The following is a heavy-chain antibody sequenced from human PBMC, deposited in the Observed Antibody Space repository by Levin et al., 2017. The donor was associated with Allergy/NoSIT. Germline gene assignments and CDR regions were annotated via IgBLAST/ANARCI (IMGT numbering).Heavy chain of an antibody. J-gene: IGHJ3*02. CDR2: IGSSGSPT. V-gene: IGHV3-23*01. Sequence: GGSLRLSCAASGFTFSSYAMSWVRQSPGKGLEWVSAIGSSGSPTYYADSVKGRFTISRDNSQNTLYLQMYSLRAEDTALYYCAKYRCDSASCRGTFDIWGQGTMVTVSS. D-gene: IGHD2-2*01. CDR3: AKYRCDSASCRGTFDI. CDR1: GFTFSSYA.